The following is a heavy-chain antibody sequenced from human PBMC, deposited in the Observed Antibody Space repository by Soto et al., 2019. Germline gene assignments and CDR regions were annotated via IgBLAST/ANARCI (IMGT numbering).Heavy chain of an antibody. J-gene: IGHJ4*02. CDR2: ISAYNGNT. V-gene: IGHV1-18*01. CDR1: GYTFTSYG. CDR3: ARVTPYYYDSSGYYLGTDY. Sequence: ASVKVSCKASGYTFTSYGISWVRQAPGQGLEWMGWISAYNGNTNYAQKLQGRVTMTTDTSTSTAYMELRSLRSDDTAVYYCARVTPYYYDSSGYYLGTDYWGQGTLVTVSS. D-gene: IGHD3-22*01.